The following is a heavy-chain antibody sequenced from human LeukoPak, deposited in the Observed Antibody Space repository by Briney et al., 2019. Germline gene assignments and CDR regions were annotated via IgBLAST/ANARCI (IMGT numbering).Heavy chain of an antibody. J-gene: IGHJ6*04. CDR2: ISYDGSNI. CDR1: GFTFSNSG. D-gene: IGHD3-10*02. Sequence: GGSLRLSCAASGFTFSNSGMHWVRQAPGKGLEWVAVISYDGSNIYYGDSVKGRFTISRDNSRNTLFVQMNSLRPEDTAVYYCAELGITMIGGVWGKGTTVTISS. CDR3: AELGITMIGGV. V-gene: IGHV3-30*18.